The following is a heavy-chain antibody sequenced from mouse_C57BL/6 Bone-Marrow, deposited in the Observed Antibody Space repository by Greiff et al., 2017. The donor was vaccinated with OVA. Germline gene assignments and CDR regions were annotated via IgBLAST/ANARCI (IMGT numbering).Heavy chain of an antibody. Sequence: QVHVKQSGPELVKPGASVKLSCKASGYTFTSYDINWVKQRPGQGLEWIGWIYPRDGSTKYNEKFKGKATLTVDTSSSTAYMELHSLTSEDSAVYFCARSDYYYAMDYWGQGTSVTVSS. J-gene: IGHJ4*01. V-gene: IGHV1-85*01. CDR2: IYPRDGST. CDR3: ARSDYYYAMDY. CDR1: GYTFTSYD.